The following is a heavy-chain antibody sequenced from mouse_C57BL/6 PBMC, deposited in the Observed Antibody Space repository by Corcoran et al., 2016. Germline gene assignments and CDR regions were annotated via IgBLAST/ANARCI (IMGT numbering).Heavy chain of an antibody. CDR1: GYSITSGYY. J-gene: IGHJ4*01. V-gene: IGHV3-6*01. CDR3: ASPLYDYDYYYAMDY. CDR2: ISYDGSN. Sequence: DVQLQESGPGLVKPSQSLSLTCSVTGYSITSGYYWNWIRQFPGNKLEWMGYISYDGSNNYNPSLKNRISITRDTSKNQFFLKLNSVTTEDTATYYCASPLYDYDYYYAMDYWGQGTSVTVSS. D-gene: IGHD2-4*01.